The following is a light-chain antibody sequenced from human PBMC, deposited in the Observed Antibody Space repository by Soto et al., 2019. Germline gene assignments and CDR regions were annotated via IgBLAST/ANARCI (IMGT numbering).Light chain of an antibody. V-gene: IGKV1-9*01. CDR1: QGISSY. J-gene: IGKJ3*01. CDR3: QQGGT. CDR2: AAS. Sequence: DIQLTQSPSFLSASVGDRVTITCRASQGISSYLAWYQQKPGKAPKLLIYAASTLQSGVPSRFSGGGSGTEFPLTMSSLQPEDFATYYCQQGGTFGPGTKVDI.